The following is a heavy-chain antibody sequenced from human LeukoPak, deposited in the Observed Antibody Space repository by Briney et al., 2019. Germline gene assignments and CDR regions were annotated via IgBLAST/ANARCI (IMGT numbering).Heavy chain of an antibody. CDR2: ISSSSSYI. CDR1: GFTFSSYS. D-gene: IGHD2-15*01. J-gene: IGHJ3*02. Sequence: GGSLRLSCAASGFTFSSYSMNWVRQAPGKGLEWVSSISSSSSYIYYADSVKGRFTISRDNAKNSLYLQMNSLRAEDTAVYYCARGLCSGGSCYSDDASDIWGQGTMVTVSS. V-gene: IGHV3-21*01. CDR3: ARGLCSGGSCYSDDASDI.